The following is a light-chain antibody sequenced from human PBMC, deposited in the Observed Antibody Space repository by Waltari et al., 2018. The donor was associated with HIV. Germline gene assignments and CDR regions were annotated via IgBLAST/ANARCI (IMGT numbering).Light chain of an antibody. CDR3: CAYAGVLE. J-gene: IGLJ2*01. V-gene: IGLV2-23*01. Sequence: QSALTQPASVSGSPGPSITISCTGTSSDTGNYNLVSWYQLYPGKAPKLIIYEDNKRPSGVSNRFSGSKSADTASLTISGLQAEDEADYYCCAYAGVLEFGGGTKLTVL. CDR1: SSDTGNYNL. CDR2: EDN.